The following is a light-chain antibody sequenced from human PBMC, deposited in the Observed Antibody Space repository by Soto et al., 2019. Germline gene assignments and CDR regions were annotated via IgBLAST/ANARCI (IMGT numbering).Light chain of an antibody. V-gene: IGKV3-15*01. Sequence: EIVMTQSPATLSVSPGERATLSCRASQSVSSNLAWYQQKPGQAPRLLIYGASTRATGIPAGFSGSGSGTEFTLTISSLQYEDFVVYYCQQYNNWPPWTFGQGTKLEIK. CDR3: QQYNNWPPWT. CDR1: QSVSSN. J-gene: IGKJ2*02. CDR2: GAS.